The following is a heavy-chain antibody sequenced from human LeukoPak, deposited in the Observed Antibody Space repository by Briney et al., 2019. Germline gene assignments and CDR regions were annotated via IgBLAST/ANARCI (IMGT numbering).Heavy chain of an antibody. D-gene: IGHD4-11*01. V-gene: IGHV1-69*13. CDR2: IIPIFGAA. Sequence: GASVKVSCKASGGTFSNYAISWVRQAPGQGLEWMGGIIPIFGAANYAQKFQGRVTITADESTSTAYMELSSLRSEDTAVYYCARSSIFYGSYDYSILEGFDYWGQGTPVTVSS. J-gene: IGHJ4*02. CDR3: ARSSIFYGSYDYSILEGFDY. CDR1: GGTFSNYA.